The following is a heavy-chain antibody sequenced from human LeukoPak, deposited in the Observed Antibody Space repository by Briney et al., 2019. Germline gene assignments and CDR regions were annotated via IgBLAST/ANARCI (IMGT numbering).Heavy chain of an antibody. V-gene: IGHV4-61*01. J-gene: IGHJ4*02. CDR3: ARDRRGYYDSSGYFDF. CDR1: GDSVSSDSYY. Sequence: PSETLSLTCTVSGDSVSSDSYYWSWIRQPPGKGLEWIGYIHYSGRTKYIPSLKSRVTISVDTSKNQFSLKLSSVTAADTAVYYCARDRRGYYDSSGYFDFWGQGTLLTVSS. D-gene: IGHD3-22*01. CDR2: IHYSGRT.